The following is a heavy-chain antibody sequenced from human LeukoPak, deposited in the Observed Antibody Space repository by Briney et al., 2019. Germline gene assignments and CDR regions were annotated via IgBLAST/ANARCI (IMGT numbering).Heavy chain of an antibody. D-gene: IGHD7-27*01. J-gene: IGHJ4*02. CDR1: GFTSSSYW. Sequence: GGSLRLSCAASGFTSSSYWMSWVRQAPGKGLEWVANIKQDGSEKYYVDSVKGRFTISRDNAKNSLYLQMNSLRAEDTAVYYCGPEDNWGLDYWGQGTLVTVSS. CDR3: GPEDNWGLDY. CDR2: IKQDGSEK. V-gene: IGHV3-7*01.